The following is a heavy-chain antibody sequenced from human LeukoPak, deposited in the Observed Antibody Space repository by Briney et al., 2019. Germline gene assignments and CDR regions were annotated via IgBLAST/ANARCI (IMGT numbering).Heavy chain of an antibody. J-gene: IGHJ4*02. Sequence: GGSLRLSCAASGFTFRSYGMSWVRQAPGKGLEWVSAISGNDVGTYYADSVKGRFTISRDNSKNTLYLQMNSLRAEDTAVYYCARSKGWFGELFPLYVFDYWGQGTLVTVSS. D-gene: IGHD3-10*01. CDR1: GFTFRSYG. CDR2: ISGNDVGT. V-gene: IGHV3-23*01. CDR3: ARSKGWFGELFPLYVFDY.